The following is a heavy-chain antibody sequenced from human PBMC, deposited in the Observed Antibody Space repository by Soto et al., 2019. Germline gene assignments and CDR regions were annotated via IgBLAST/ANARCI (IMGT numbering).Heavy chain of an antibody. V-gene: IGHV1-24*01. D-gene: IGHD2-2*01. Sequence: ASVKVSCKVSGYTLTELSMHWVRQAPGKGLEWMGGFDPEDGETIYAQKLQGRVTMTTDTSTSTAYMELRSLRSDDTAVYYCARDLYCSSTSCYVSGVPWFDPWGQGTLVTVSS. CDR3: ARDLYCSSTSCYVSGVPWFDP. CDR2: FDPEDGET. J-gene: IGHJ5*02. CDR1: GYTLTELS.